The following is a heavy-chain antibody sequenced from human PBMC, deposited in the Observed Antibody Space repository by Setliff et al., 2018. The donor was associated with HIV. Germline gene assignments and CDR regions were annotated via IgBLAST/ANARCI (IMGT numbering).Heavy chain of an antibody. CDR3: ARGDGTKYYYYNYMDV. CDR1: GVSFSSSSYY. Sequence: SETLSLTCTVSGVSFSSSSYYRGWIRQPPGKGLEWIGSFYYSGSTYYNPSLKSRVTISVDTSKNQFSLKLSSVTAADTAVYYCARGDGTKYYYYNYMDVWGKGTTVTVSS. CDR2: FYYSGST. D-gene: IGHD1-7*01. J-gene: IGHJ6*03. V-gene: IGHV4-39*07.